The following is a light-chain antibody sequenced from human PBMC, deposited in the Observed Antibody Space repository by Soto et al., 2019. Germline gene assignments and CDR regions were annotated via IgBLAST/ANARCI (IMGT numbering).Light chain of an antibody. Sequence: QSFLPQPPSASGTPGQRVTISCSGGTSNIGTNTVNWHQQLPGTAPKLLIYNTNQRPAGVPDRFSGSKSGTSASLAISGLRSEDEASYFCATWDDSLSVLFGRGTQLTVL. CDR1: TSNIGTNT. V-gene: IGLV1-44*01. CDR3: ATWDDSLSVL. J-gene: IGLJ3*02. CDR2: NTN.